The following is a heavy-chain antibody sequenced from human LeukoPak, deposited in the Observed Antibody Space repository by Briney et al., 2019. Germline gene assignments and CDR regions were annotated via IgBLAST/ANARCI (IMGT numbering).Heavy chain of an antibody. CDR1: GFTFSSYA. CDR2: ISGSGGST. J-gene: IGHJ6*03. D-gene: IGHD3-10*01. Sequence: GGSLRLSCAASGFTFSSYAMSWVRQAPGKGLEWVSAISGSGGSTYYADSVKGRFTISRDNSKNTLYLQMNSLRAEDAAVYYCAKGKRGDYYMDVWGKGTTVTVSS. V-gene: IGHV3-23*01. CDR3: AKGKRGDYYMDV.